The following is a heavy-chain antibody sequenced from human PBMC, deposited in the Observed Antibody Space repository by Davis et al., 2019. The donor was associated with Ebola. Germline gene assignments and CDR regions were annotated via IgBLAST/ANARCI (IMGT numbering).Heavy chain of an antibody. CDR3: AREYSSSEFDY. J-gene: IGHJ4*02. V-gene: IGHV4-61*08. CDR2: LYYSGST. CDR1: GASVSSGAYY. Sequence: SETLSLTCTVSGASVSSGAYYWSWIRQPPGKGLEWIGSLYYSGSTNYNPSLKSRVTISTHTSRSQFSLTLSSVTAADTAVYYCAREYSSSEFDYWGQGTLVTVSS. D-gene: IGHD6-6*01.